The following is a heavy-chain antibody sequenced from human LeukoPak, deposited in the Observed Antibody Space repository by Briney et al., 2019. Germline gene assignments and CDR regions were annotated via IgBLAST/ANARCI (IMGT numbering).Heavy chain of an antibody. Sequence: GGSLRLSCAASGFTFSSYAMNWVRQAPGRGLEWVSAISVGGDSTFYADSVKGRFTISRDNSKNTLYLQMNSLRAEDTAVYYCTKSDKNGWYVIDYWGQGTLVTVSS. D-gene: IGHD6-19*01. CDR1: GFTFSSYA. J-gene: IGHJ4*02. CDR3: TKSDKNGWYVIDY. CDR2: ISVGGDST. V-gene: IGHV3-23*01.